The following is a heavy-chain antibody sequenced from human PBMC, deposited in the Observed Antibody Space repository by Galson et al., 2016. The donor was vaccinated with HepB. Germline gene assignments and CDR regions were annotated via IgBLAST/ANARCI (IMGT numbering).Heavy chain of an antibody. CDR3: AKGTLKYEISTGYFSYYLDD. D-gene: IGHD3-9*01. J-gene: IGHJ4*02. CDR1: GFTFSDYA. Sequence: SLRLSCAASGFTFSDYAMSWGRQAPGKGLEWVSSISSNVGSTYYADSVKGRSTISRDNSKNTLYLQMNNPRPEDTAVYYCAKGTLKYEISTGYFSYYLDDWGQGTLVTVSS. V-gene: IGHV3-23*01. CDR2: ISSNVGST.